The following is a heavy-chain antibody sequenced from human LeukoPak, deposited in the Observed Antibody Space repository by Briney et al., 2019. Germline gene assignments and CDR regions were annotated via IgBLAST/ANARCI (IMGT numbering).Heavy chain of an antibody. CDR1: GFTFSSDW. Sequence: GGSLRLSCAASGFTFSSDWMIWVRQAPGKGLEWVANIKPDEGEKYYVDSVKGRFTVSRDNAKNSLYLQMNSLRAEDTAVYYCARDLREHGVFDIWGQGTMVTVSS. J-gene: IGHJ3*02. D-gene: IGHD1-26*01. CDR2: IKPDEGEK. CDR3: ARDLREHGVFDI. V-gene: IGHV3-7*03.